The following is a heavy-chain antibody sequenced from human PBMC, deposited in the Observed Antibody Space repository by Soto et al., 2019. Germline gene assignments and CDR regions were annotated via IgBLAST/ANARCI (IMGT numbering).Heavy chain of an antibody. Sequence: SGGSLRLSCAASGFTFSSYEMNWVRQAPGRGLEWVSYISSSGSTIYYADSVKGRFTISRDNAKNSLYLQMNSLRAEDTAVYYCARDKKLRGGDYFDYWGQGTLVTVSS. CDR2: ISSSGSTI. V-gene: IGHV3-48*03. D-gene: IGHD2-21*01. CDR1: GFTFSSYE. CDR3: ARDKKLRGGDYFDY. J-gene: IGHJ4*02.